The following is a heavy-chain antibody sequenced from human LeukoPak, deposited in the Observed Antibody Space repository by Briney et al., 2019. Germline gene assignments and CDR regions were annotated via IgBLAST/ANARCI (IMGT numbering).Heavy chain of an antibody. CDR1: GGSFSGYY. CDR3: ARGLAARRAAAIGRYYFDY. D-gene: IGHD6-6*01. J-gene: IGHJ4*02. V-gene: IGHV4-34*01. Sequence: SETLSLTCAVYGGSFSGYYWSWIRQPPGKGLEWIGEINHGGSTNYNLSLKSRVTISVETSKNQFSLKLSSVSAADTAVYYCARGLAARRAAAIGRYYFDYWGQGTLVTVSS. CDR2: INHGGST.